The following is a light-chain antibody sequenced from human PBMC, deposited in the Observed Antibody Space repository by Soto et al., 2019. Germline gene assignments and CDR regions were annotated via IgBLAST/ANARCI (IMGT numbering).Light chain of an antibody. Sequence: QSVLTQPPSVSGAPGQWVTITCTGSSSNIGAGYDVHWYQQLPGTSPKLLIYGNTNRPSGVPDRFSGSNSGTSASASLALTGLQAGDEADYYCQSYDSSLNTYVFGPGTKLTVL. CDR1: SSNIGAGYD. CDR2: GNT. J-gene: IGLJ1*01. CDR3: QSYDSSLNTYV. V-gene: IGLV1-40*01.